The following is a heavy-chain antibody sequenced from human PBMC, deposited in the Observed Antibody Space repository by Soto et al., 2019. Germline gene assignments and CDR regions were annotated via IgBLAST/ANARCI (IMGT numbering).Heavy chain of an antibody. D-gene: IGHD6-19*01. CDR1: GFTFSRYA. V-gene: IGHV3-23*01. CDR3: AKGTLAVRPGYFDY. J-gene: IGHJ4*02. Sequence: EVQLLESGGGLVQPGGSLRLSCAASGFTFSRYAMSWVRQAPGKGLEWVSASSGSGGSTYYADSEKGRFTISRDNSKNTLYLQMNRLRAEDTAVYYCAKGTLAVRPGYFDYWGQGTLVTVSS. CDR2: SSGSGGST.